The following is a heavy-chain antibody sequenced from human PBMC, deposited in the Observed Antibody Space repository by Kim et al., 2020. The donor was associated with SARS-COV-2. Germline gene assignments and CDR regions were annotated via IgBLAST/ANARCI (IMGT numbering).Heavy chain of an antibody. CDR2: ISNDGSNT. Sequence: GGSLRLSCAASGFSFSSYFMHWVRQAPGKGPEWVAIISNDGSNTNYADSVKGRFTISRDNSKNTLYLEMNSLRVDDTAVYVCARPSLSTFDYWGQGSLVTASS. CDR1: GFSFSSYF. CDR3: ARPSLSTFDY. D-gene: IGHD2-2*01. V-gene: IGHV3-30*04. J-gene: IGHJ4*02.